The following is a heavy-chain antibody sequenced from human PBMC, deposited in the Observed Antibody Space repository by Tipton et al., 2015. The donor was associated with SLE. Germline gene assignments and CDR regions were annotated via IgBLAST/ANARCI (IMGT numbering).Heavy chain of an antibody. D-gene: IGHD3-16*02. CDR3: ARGRVDFIRGTYRPSSFDY. J-gene: IGHJ4*02. CDR2: IYVSGVT. CDR1: GGSISSGYYF. Sequence: TLSLTCTVSGGSISSGYYFWSWIRQPAGKGLEWTGRIYVSGVTNYNPSLKSRVSISIDTSKNQFSLKLSSVTAADTAVYYCARGRVDFIRGTYRPSSFDYWGQGTQVTVSS. V-gene: IGHV4-61*02.